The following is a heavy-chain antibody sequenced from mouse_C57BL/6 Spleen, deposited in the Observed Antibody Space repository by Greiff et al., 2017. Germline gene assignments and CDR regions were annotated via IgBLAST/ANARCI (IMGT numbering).Heavy chain of an antibody. CDR2: ISSGGSYT. V-gene: IGHV5-6*01. Sequence: EVQVVESGGDLVKPGGSLKLSCAASGFTFSSYGMSWVRQTPDKRLEWVATISSGGSYTYYPDSVKGRFTISRDNAKNTLYLQMSSLKSEDTAMYYCAREGTYYGSSPYYFDYWGQGTTLTVSS. CDR3: AREGTYYGSSPYYFDY. J-gene: IGHJ2*01. CDR1: GFTFSSYG. D-gene: IGHD1-1*01.